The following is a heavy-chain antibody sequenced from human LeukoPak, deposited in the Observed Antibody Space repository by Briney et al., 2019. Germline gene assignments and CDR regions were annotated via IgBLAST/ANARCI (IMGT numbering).Heavy chain of an antibody. Sequence: GGSLRLSCAASGFTFSSYAMHWVRQAPGKGLEWVAVISYDGSNKYYADSVKGRFTISRDNSKNTLYLQMNSLRAEDTAVYYCAKAHDSSGYYGANFDYWGQGTLVTVSS. CDR2: ISYDGSNK. CDR1: GFTFSSYA. V-gene: IGHV3-30*04. D-gene: IGHD3-22*01. J-gene: IGHJ4*02. CDR3: AKAHDSSGYYGANFDY.